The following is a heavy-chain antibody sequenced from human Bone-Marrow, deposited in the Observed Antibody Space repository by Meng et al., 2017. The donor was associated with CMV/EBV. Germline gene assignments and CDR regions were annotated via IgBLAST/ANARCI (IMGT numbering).Heavy chain of an antibody. Sequence: SETLSLTCAVYGGSFSSSYWTWFRQPPGKGLEWIGEINHGGGTNDNPSLKSRVTISVDTSKNQFSLKLRSVTAADTAVYYCARGRVYYYGSGTYYPLDYWGQGTLVTVYS. J-gene: IGHJ4*02. D-gene: IGHD3-10*01. CDR3: ARGRVYYYGSGTYYPLDY. CDR1: GGSFSSSY. CDR2: INHGGGT. V-gene: IGHV4-34*01.